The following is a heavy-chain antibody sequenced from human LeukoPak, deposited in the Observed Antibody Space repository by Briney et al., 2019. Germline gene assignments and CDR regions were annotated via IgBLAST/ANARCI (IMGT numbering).Heavy chain of an antibody. D-gene: IGHD6-25*01. CDR3: ASGPTRTAAGPLDF. Sequence: GASVKVSCKASGYTFTSYGISWVRQAPGQGLEWMGWVSAYNGYTNYAQRLQGRVTMTTDTSTSTAYMDLRSLRSDDTAVYYCASGPTRTAAGPLDFWGQGTLVTVSS. V-gene: IGHV1-18*01. J-gene: IGHJ4*02. CDR1: GYTFTSYG. CDR2: VSAYNGYT.